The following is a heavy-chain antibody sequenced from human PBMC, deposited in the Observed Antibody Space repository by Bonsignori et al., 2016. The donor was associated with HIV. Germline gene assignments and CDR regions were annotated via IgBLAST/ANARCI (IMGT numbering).Heavy chain of an antibody. J-gene: IGHJ4*02. V-gene: IGHV1-69*10. CDR3: ARGDNWNDAEPFDY. D-gene: IGHD1-20*01. CDR2: IIPILGIA. Sequence: WVRQAPGQGLEWMGGIIPILGIANYAQKFQGRVTITADESTSTAYMELSSLRSEDTAVYYCARGDNWNDAEPFDYWGQGTLVTVSS.